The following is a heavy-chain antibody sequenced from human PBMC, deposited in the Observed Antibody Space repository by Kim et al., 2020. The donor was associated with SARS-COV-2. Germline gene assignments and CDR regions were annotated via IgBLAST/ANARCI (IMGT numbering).Heavy chain of an antibody. J-gene: IGHJ4*02. CDR1: GDSISSRSYY. CDR2: IYYTGAT. Sequence: SETLSLTCTVSGDSISSRSYYWAWFRQPLGKGLEWFATIYYTGATYYNPSLQSRVTISVDTSKNQFSLNLRSVTATDTAVYYCARRGGIVNNYNYWGQGTLVTVSS. D-gene: IGHD1-1*01. V-gene: IGHV4-39*01. CDR3: ARRGGIVNNYNY.